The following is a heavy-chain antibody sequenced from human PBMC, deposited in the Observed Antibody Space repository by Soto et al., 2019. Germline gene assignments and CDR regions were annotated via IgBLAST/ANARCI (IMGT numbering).Heavy chain of an antibody. Sequence: PSETLSLTCTVSGGSISSGGYYWSWIRQHPGKGLEWIGYIYYSGSTYYNPSLKSRVTISVDTSQTQFSLKLSSVTAADTAVYYCARDNGYGLGIPSWGDAFDIWGQGTMVTVSS. CDR2: IYYSGST. V-gene: IGHV4-31*03. J-gene: IGHJ3*02. CDR1: GGSISSGGYY. D-gene: IGHD3-10*01. CDR3: ARDNGYGLGIPSWGDAFDI.